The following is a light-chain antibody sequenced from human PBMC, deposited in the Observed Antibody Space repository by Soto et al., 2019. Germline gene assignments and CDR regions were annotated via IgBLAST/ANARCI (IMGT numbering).Light chain of an antibody. V-gene: IGKV3-15*01. CDR3: QQYNNWPPWT. CDR1: QSVRSN. J-gene: IGKJ1*01. Sequence: EIVMTQSPATLSVSPGERATLSCRASQSVRSNLAWYQQKPFQAPRLLIYGVSTRATGIPARFSGSGSETEFTLTISSLQSEDFAVYYCQQYNNWPPWTFGQGTNVEVK. CDR2: GVS.